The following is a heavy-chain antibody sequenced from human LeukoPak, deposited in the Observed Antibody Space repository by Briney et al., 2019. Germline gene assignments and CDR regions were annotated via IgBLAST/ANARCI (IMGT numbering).Heavy chain of an antibody. CDR1: RFTFNSYA. J-gene: IGHJ4*02. CDR2: IGGSNGIT. Sequence: GGSLRLSCAASRFTFNSYAMSWVRQAPGKGLEWVSVIGGSNGITFYVGSVKGRFTISRDNSKNTLYLQMNSLRAEDTAVYYCAKDGYYDFWSGPSLKAYYFDYWGQGTLVTVSS. D-gene: IGHD3-3*01. V-gene: IGHV3-23*01. CDR3: AKDGYYDFWSGPSLKAYYFDY.